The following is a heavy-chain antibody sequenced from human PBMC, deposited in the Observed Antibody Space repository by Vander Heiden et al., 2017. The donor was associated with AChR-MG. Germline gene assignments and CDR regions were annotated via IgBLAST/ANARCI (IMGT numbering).Heavy chain of an antibody. D-gene: IGHD2-8*02. CDR1: GFTFSTYA. Sequence: EVQLLESGGGLVQPGGSLTLSCAASGFTFSTYAMTWVRQAPGKGLEWVSYISKSADSTDYADSVKGRFTISRDNSKSTLYLQMDSLRAEDTAIYYCALKNWWRLDNWGQGILVTVSS. J-gene: IGHJ4*02. CDR2: ISKSADST. V-gene: IGHV3-23*01. CDR3: ALKNWWRLDN.